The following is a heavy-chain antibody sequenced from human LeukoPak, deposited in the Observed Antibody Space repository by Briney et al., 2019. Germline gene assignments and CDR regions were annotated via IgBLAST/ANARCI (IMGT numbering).Heavy chain of an antibody. CDR1: GYTLTELS. CDR3: ATDLSSRWLQFAPDY. CDR2: FDPEGGET. V-gene: IGHV1-24*01. D-gene: IGHD5-24*01. Sequence: ASVKVSCKVSGYTLTELSMHWVRQAPGKGLEWMGGFDPEGGETIYAQKFQGRVTMTEDTSTDTAYMELSSLRSEDTAVYYCATDLSSRWLQFAPDYWGQGTLVTVSS. J-gene: IGHJ4*02.